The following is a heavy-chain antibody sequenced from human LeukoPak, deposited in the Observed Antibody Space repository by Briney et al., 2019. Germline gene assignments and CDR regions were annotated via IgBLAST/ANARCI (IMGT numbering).Heavy chain of an antibody. CDR3: ARDDARGYSYGQDS. V-gene: IGHV3-48*03. Sequence: GGSLRLSCTVSGFTFSTYEMNLVRQGPGKGLEWGSYISTSGLTIYYADSVRGRFTTSRDNAQNSLYMQQTSLRVEDTAVYYCARDDARGYSYGQDSWGQGTLVTVSS. J-gene: IGHJ4*02. D-gene: IGHD5-18*01. CDR2: ISTSGLTI. CDR1: GFTFSTYE.